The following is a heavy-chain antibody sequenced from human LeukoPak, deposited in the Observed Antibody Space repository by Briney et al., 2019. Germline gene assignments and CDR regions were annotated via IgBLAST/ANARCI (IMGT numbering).Heavy chain of an antibody. J-gene: IGHJ4*02. D-gene: IGHD1-26*01. CDR1: GFTFNNYA. CDR2: IKGDGSSI. CDR3: VRDGVGAPPFDY. V-gene: IGHV3-74*01. Sequence: GGSLRLSCAASGFTFNNYAMNWVRQAPGKGLEWVSRIKGDGSSISHADSVKGRFTISRDNAKNTLDWQMTNLRVEDTAVYYCVRDGVGAPPFDYWGEGVLVTVSS.